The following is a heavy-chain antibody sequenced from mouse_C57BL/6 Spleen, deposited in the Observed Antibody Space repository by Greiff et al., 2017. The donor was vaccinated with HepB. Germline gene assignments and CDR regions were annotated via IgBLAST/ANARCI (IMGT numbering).Heavy chain of an antibody. Sequence: QVQLQQPGAELVKPGASVKLSCKASGYTFTSYWMHWVKQRPGQGLEWIGMIHPNSGSTNYNEKFKSKATLTVDKSSSTAYMQRSSLTSEDSAVYYCAREGDGYGDAMDYWGQGTSVTVSS. J-gene: IGHJ4*01. CDR1: GYTFTSYW. CDR2: IHPNSGST. CDR3: AREGDGYGDAMDY. D-gene: IGHD2-2*01. V-gene: IGHV1-64*01.